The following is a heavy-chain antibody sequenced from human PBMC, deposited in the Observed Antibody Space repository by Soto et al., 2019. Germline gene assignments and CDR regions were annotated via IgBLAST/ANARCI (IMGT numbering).Heavy chain of an antibody. CDR2: INHSGST. D-gene: IGHD3-9*01. V-gene: IGHV4-34*01. CDR1: GGSFSGYY. CDR3: ARGRTAPGDILTGYYQPVLYYYYGMDV. Sequence: NPSETLSLTCAVYGGSFSGYYLSWIRQPPGKGLEWIGEINHSGSTNYNPSLKSRVTISVDTSKNQFSLKLSSVTAADTAVYYCARGRTAPGDILTGYYQPVLYYYYGMDVWGQGTTVTVSS. J-gene: IGHJ6*02.